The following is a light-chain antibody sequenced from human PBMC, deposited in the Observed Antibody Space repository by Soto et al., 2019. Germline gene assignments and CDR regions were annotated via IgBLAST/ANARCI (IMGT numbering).Light chain of an antibody. J-gene: IGKJ1*01. CDR1: QSISKY. CDR3: QQYKSYPWT. V-gene: IGKV1-5*01. CDR2: DAS. Sequence: DIQMTQSPSTLSASVGDRVTITCRASQSISKYLAWYQQKPGKAPKFLIYDASNLESGVPPRFSGSGSGTEFTLTISSLQPDDFATYYCQQYKSYPWTFGQGTKVEI.